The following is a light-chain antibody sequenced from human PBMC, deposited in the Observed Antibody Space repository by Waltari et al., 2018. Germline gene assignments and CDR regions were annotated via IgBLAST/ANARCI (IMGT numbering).Light chain of an antibody. CDR1: QSISSW. Sequence: DIQLTQSPFTMSASVGDRLTITCRASQSISSWLAWYQQKPGKAPKPLIYKASSLESGVPSRFSGSGSGTEFTLTISSLQPDDFATYYCQQYNRYSYTFGQGTKLEIK. J-gene: IGKJ2*01. V-gene: IGKV1-5*03. CDR2: KAS. CDR3: QQYNRYSYT.